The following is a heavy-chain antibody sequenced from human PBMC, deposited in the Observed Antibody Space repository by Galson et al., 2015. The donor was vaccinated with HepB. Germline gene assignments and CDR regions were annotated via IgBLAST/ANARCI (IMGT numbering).Heavy chain of an antibody. CDR2: IIPILGIA. CDR3: ARGTPPSPGLLLGLYGMDV. V-gene: IGHV1-69*02. CDR1: GGTFSSYT. Sequence: SVKVSCKASGGTFSSYTISWVRQAPGQGLEWMGRIIPILGIANYAQKFQGRITITADKSTSTAYTELSSLRSEDTAVYYCARGTPPSPGLLLGLYGMDVWGQGTTVTVSS. J-gene: IGHJ6*02. D-gene: IGHD1-14*01.